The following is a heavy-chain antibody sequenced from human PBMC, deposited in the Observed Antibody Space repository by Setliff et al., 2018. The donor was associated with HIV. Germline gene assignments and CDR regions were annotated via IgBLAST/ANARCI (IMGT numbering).Heavy chain of an antibody. J-gene: IGHJ4*02. CDR2: MNRDGREK. CDR1: GFTFSSSW. D-gene: IGHD1-26*01. Sequence: LRLSCAASGFTFSSSWMTWVRQAPGRGLEYVAGMNRDGREKLYADSVKGRFSISRDNAKNSLFLQMNSLRAEDTAVYYCARDRYSGSSTDYWGQGTLVTVSS. CDR3: ARDRYSGSSTDY. V-gene: IGHV3-7*01.